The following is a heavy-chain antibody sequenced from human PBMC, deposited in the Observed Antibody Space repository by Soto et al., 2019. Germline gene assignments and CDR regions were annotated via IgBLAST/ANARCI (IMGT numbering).Heavy chain of an antibody. J-gene: IGHJ4*02. CDR2: ISSSGGTI. CDR1: GFTFSSYE. D-gene: IGHD1-26*01. Sequence: PGGSLRLSCAASGFTFSSYEMNWVRQAPGKGLEWVSYISSSGGTIHNADSVKGRFTISRDNAKNSLYLQMNSLRAEDTAVYYCARDRRGGTYASSPQSDFWGQGTLVTVSS. CDR3: ARDRRGGTYASSPQSDF. V-gene: IGHV3-48*03.